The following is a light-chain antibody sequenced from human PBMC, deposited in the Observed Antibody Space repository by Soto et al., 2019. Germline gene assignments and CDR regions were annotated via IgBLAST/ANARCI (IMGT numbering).Light chain of an antibody. CDR3: QQYNNWPIT. V-gene: IGKV3-15*01. J-gene: IGKJ5*01. Sequence: EVVMTQSPATLSVSPGERATLSCRASQSVSSNLAWYQQKVGQAPRLLIYGAFIRATGIPASFSGSGSGTEFTLTISSLQSEDFAVYYCQQYNNWPITFGQGTRLEIK. CDR1: QSVSSN. CDR2: GAF.